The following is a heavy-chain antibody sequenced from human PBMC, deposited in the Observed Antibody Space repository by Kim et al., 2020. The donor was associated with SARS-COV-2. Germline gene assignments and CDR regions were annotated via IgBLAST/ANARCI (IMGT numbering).Heavy chain of an antibody. D-gene: IGHD4-17*01. V-gene: IGHV3-64D*06. J-gene: IGHJ6*02. Sequence: GGSLRLSCSASGFTFSSYAMHWVRQAPGKGLEYVSAISSNGGSTYYADSVKGRFTISRDNSKNTLYLQMSSLRAEDTAVYYCVKGLGDYGDYYYYGMDVWGQGTTVIVSS. CDR3: VKGLGDYGDYYYYGMDV. CDR1: GFTFSSYA. CDR2: ISSNGGST.